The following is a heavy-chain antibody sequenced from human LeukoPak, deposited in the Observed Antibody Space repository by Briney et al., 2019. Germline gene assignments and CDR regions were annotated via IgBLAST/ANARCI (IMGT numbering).Heavy chain of an antibody. CDR1: GGTFSSYA. V-gene: IGHV1-69*04. CDR2: IIPIFGIA. Sequence: ASVKVSCKASGGTFSSYAISWVRQAPGQGLEWMGRIIPIFGIANYAQKFQGRVTITADKSTSTAYMELSSLRSEDTAVYYCADESRDGYNYIWFDPWGQGTLVTVSS. CDR3: ADESRDGYNYIWFDP. D-gene: IGHD5-24*01. J-gene: IGHJ5*02.